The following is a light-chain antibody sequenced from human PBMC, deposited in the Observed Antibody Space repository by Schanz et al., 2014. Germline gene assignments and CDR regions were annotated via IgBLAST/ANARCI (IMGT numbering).Light chain of an antibody. CDR3: CSYAGSYTVVA. CDR1: SSNIGAGYD. CDR2: GNS. V-gene: IGLV1-40*01. J-gene: IGLJ2*01. Sequence: QSVLTQPPSVSGAPGQRVTISCTGSSSNIGAGYDVHWYQQLPGTAPKLLIYGNSNRPSGVPDRFSGSKSGTSPSLTISGLQTEDEADYYCCSYAGSYTVVAFGGGTKLTVL.